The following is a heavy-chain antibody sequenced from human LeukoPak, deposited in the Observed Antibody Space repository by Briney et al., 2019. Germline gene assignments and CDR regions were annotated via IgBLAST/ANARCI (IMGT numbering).Heavy chain of an antibody. J-gene: IGHJ4*02. V-gene: IGHV1-2*02. Sequence: ASVTVSCKASGYTFTAYYMHWVRQAPGQGLEWMGWINPNSGGSNYAQKFQGRVTMTRDTSISTAYMELSRLRSDDTAVYYCARDSVLTTFDYWGQGTLVSVSS. CDR3: ARDSVLTTFDY. CDR1: GYTFTAYY. D-gene: IGHD4-17*01. CDR2: INPNSGGS.